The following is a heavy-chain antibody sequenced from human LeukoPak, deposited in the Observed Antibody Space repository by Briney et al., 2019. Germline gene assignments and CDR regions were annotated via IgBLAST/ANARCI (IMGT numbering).Heavy chain of an antibody. V-gene: IGHV3-15*01. CDR2: IKSKVNGGTT. D-gene: IGHD7-27*01. CDR3: ATENWGAFSY. Sequence: GGSLRLSCAASGFTFSNAWMSWVRQAPGKGLKWVAHIKSKVNGGTTDHAAPVEGRFTISRDDSKNTLYLQMNSLKPEDTAVYYCATENWGAFSYWGQGTLVTVSS. CDR1: GFTFSNAW. J-gene: IGHJ4*02.